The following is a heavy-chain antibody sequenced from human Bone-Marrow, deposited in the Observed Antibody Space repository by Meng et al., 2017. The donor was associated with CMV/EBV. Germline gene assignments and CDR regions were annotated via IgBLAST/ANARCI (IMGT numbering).Heavy chain of an antibody. Sequence: GGSLRLSCAASGFSVSDNYMSWVRQAPGRGLEWVSLIYSGGSIYNADSVKGRFSISGDSSKNTLYLQMNSLRAEDTAVYYCTRVTVNHYGSGSCFDYWGQGTLVAVSS. D-gene: IGHD3-10*01. CDR3: TRVTVNHYGSGSCFDY. V-gene: IGHV3-53*01. CDR2: IYSGGSI. CDR1: GFSVSDNY. J-gene: IGHJ4*02.